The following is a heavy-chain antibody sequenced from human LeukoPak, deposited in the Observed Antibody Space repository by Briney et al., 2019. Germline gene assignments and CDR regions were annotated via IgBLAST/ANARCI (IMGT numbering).Heavy chain of an antibody. J-gene: IGHJ5*02. D-gene: IGHD2-2*01. CDR2: INPNSGGT. CDR1: GYTFTGYY. CDR3: ARTLEYCSSTSCSGAFDP. V-gene: IGHV1-2*02. Sequence: ASVKVSCKASGYTFTGYYMHWVRQAPGQGLEWMGWINPNSGGTNYAQKFQGRVTMTRDTSISTAYMELSSLRSEDTAVYYCARTLEYCSSTSCSGAFDPWGQGTLVTVSS.